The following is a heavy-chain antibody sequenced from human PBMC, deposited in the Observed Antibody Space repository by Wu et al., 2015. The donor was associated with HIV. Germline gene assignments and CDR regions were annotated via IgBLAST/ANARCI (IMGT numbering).Heavy chain of an antibody. CDR1: GYTFTDYY. CDR3: ARAWATSITMKEGFDP. D-gene: IGHD3-22*01. Sequence: QVQLLQSGAEVKKPGASMKVSCKASGYTFTDYYMHWVRQAPGQGLEWMGWIHPSSGGTKYAQNFQGRVTMTRDTSKTTVYMEMSSLRYDDTAVYYCARAWATSITMKEGFDPWGQGTLVTVSS. V-gene: IGHV1-2*02. CDR2: IHPSSGGT. J-gene: IGHJ5*02.